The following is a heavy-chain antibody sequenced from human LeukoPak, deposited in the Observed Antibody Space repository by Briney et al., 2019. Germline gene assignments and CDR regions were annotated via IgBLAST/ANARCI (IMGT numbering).Heavy chain of an antibody. D-gene: IGHD3-3*01. V-gene: IGHV3-7*01. CDR1: GFIFTGYF. CDR2: IKHDGSEK. Sequence: GGSLRLSCAASGFIFTGYFMSWVRQAPGKGLEWVASIKHDGSEKYYVDSERGRFTISRDNTKNLLYLQMSSLRAEDTAVYYCATDRGWRTSGYYLYYEYWGQGTLVTFSS. J-gene: IGHJ4*02. CDR3: ATDRGWRTSGYYLYYEY.